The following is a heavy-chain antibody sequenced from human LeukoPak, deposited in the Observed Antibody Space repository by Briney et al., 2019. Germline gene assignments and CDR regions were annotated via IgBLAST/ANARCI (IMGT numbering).Heavy chain of an antibody. V-gene: IGHV3-53*01. D-gene: IGHD2-2*01. Sequence: PGGSLRLSCAASGFTVSSNYMSWVRQAPGKGLEWVSVIYSGGSTYYADSVKGRFTISRGNSKNTLYLQMNSLRAEDTAVYYCASESIADCSSTSCYGSLDYWGQGTLVTVSS. CDR2: IYSGGST. J-gene: IGHJ4*02. CDR1: GFTVSSNY. CDR3: ASESIADCSSTSCYGSLDY.